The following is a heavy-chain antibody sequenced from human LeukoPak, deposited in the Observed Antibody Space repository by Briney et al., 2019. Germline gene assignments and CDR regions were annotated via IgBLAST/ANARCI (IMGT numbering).Heavy chain of an antibody. D-gene: IGHD3-22*01. Sequence: GGSLRLSCAASGFSFPDYYMTWIRQAPGQGLEWISYISTTSKTIYYAESVKGRFSISRDNAKNSVYLQMDSLRADDTAVYFCARGALLTRDSGYPVFAYWGQGTQVTVSS. J-gene: IGHJ4*02. CDR3: ARGALLTRDSGYPVFAY. V-gene: IGHV3-11*01. CDR1: GFSFPDYY. CDR2: ISTTSKTI.